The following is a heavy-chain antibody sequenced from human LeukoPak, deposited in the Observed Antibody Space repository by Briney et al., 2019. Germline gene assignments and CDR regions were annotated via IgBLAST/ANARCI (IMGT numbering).Heavy chain of an antibody. CDR3: ARDSAAYDFWSGPSYYYYYMDV. Sequence: SETLSLTCTVSGGSISSYYWSWIRQPAGKGLEWIGRIYTSGSTSYNPSLKSRVTMSVDTSKNPFSLQLSSVTAADTAVYYCARDSAAYDFWSGPSYYYYYMDVWGKGTTVTVSS. CDR2: IYTSGST. D-gene: IGHD3-3*01. V-gene: IGHV4-4*07. CDR1: GGSISSYY. J-gene: IGHJ6*03.